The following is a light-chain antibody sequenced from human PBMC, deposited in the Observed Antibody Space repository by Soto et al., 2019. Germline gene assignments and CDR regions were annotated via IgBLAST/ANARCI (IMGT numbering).Light chain of an antibody. CDR1: QSVSSY. CDR3: QHRSIWPLT. Sequence: EIEMTQSPPTLSGSPLEGVTLXCRASQSVSSYLAWYQQKPGQAPRLLIYDSSNRATGIPARFSGSGSGTDFTLTIRSLEPEDFAVYYCQHRSIWPLTFGGGTKVDIK. V-gene: IGKV3-11*01. J-gene: IGKJ4*01. CDR2: DSS.